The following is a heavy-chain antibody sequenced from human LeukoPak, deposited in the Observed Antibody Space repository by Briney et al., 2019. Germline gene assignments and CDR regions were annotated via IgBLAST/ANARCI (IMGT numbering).Heavy chain of an antibody. D-gene: IGHD5-12*01. J-gene: IGHJ4*02. CDR2: IYYSGST. CDR3: ARADRGAAQVDLFNY. V-gene: IGHV4-39*07. CDR1: GGSISSSSYY. Sequence: TSETLSLTCTVSGGSISSSSYYWGWIRQPPGKGLEWIGSIYYSGSTYYNPSLKSRVTISVDTSKNQFSLKLSSVTAADTAVYYCARADRGAAQVDLFNYWGQGTLVTVSS.